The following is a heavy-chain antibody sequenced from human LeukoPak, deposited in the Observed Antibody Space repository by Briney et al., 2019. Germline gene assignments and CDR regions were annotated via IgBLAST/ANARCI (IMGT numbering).Heavy chain of an antibody. D-gene: IGHD3-3*01. V-gene: IGHV4-59*08. Sequence: SETLSLTCTVSGGSISSYYWSWIRQPPGKGLEWIGYIYYSGSTNYNPSLKSRVTISVDTSKNQFSLKLSSVTAADTAVYYCATLRNYDFWSAYGGNWFDPWGQGTLVTVSS. J-gene: IGHJ5*02. CDR1: GGSISSYY. CDR2: IYYSGST. CDR3: ATLRNYDFWSAYGGNWFDP.